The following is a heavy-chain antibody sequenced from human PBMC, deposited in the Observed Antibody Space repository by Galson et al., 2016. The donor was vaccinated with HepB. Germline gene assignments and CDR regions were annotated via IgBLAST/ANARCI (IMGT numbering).Heavy chain of an antibody. J-gene: IGHJ3*01. CDR2: ISSRIGTK. CDR1: GFTFSRSG. CDR3: ARELVRSAFDL. Sequence: SLRLSCAGSGFTFSRSGLNWVRQAPGKGLQWVSYISSRIGTKYYADFVKGRVTISRDNSKNTVFLQMNSLRDEDTAVYYCARELVRSAFDLWGQGSRVTVSS. V-gene: IGHV3-48*02. D-gene: IGHD1-26*01.